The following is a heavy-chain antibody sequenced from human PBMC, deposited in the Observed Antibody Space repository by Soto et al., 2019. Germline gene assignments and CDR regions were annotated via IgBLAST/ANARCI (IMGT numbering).Heavy chain of an antibody. J-gene: IGHJ6*02. CDR2: INPSGGST. CDR3: ARTSVAYGMDV. V-gene: IGHV1-46*03. D-gene: IGHD2-15*01. CDR1: GYTSTRYY. Sequence: ASVKGSCKAAGYTSTRYYMHWVRQAPGQGLEWMGIINPSGGSTSYAQKFQGRVTMTRDTSTSTVYMELSSLRSEDTAVYYCARTSVAYGMDVWGQGTTVTVSS.